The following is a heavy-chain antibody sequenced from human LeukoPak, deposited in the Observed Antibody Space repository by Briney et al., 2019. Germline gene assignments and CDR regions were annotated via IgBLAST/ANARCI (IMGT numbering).Heavy chain of an antibody. V-gene: IGHV3-66*01. CDR3: VPGYYYYGMDV. CDR2: VYDGGRT. CDR1: GFTVSSNY. D-gene: IGHD1-14*01. Sequence: GGSLRLSCAVSGFTVSSNYMSWIRQAPGKGLEWVSIVYDGGRTYYADSVKGRFTISRDNSKNTVFLQMNSLRAEDTAVYYCVPGYYYYGMDVWGQGTTVTVSS. J-gene: IGHJ6*02.